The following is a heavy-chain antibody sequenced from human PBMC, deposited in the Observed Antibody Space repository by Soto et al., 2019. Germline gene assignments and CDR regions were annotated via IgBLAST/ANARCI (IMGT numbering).Heavy chain of an antibody. V-gene: IGHV1-69*13. J-gene: IGHJ3*02. CDR1: GGTFSSYA. CDR2: IIPIFGTA. D-gene: IGHD2-2*01. Sequence: ASVKVSCKASGGTFSSYAISWVRQAPGQGLEWMGGIIPIFGTANYAQKFQGRVTITADESTSTAYMELSSLRSEDTAVYYCARVYCSSTSCYRRHDAFDIWGQGTMVTVSS. CDR3: ARVYCSSTSCYRRHDAFDI.